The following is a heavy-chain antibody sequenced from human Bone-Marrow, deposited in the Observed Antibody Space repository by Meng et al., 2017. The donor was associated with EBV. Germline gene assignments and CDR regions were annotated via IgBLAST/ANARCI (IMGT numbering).Heavy chain of an antibody. Sequence: QWPQPHSVRALLQPSQPRSLTGTVSLGPISSISYYWVWPPHPPGQGLLWFVNIYYSGSTNYNPARKIRVTISIDKYKNQFSLKLNSVTAADTAVYYCARLGAVAGEGDYWGQGTLVTVSS. CDR1: LGPISSISYY. D-gene: IGHD6-19*01. CDR2: IYYSGST. J-gene: IGHJ4*02. V-gene: IGHV4-39*01. CDR3: ARLGAVAGEGDY.